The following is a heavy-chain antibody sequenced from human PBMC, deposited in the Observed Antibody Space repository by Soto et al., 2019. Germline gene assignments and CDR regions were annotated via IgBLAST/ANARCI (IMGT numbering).Heavy chain of an antibody. CDR3: ARNGDYGPPVDY. D-gene: IGHD4-17*01. CDR2: ISYDGSNK. J-gene: IGHJ4*02. CDR1: GFTFSSYA. Sequence: QVQLVESGGGVVQPGRSLRLSCAASGFTFSSYAMHWVRQAPGKGLEWVAVISYDGSNKYYADAVKGRFTISRDNSNHTLYLQMNSLRAEDTAVYYCARNGDYGPPVDYWGQGTLVTVSS. V-gene: IGHV3-30-3*01.